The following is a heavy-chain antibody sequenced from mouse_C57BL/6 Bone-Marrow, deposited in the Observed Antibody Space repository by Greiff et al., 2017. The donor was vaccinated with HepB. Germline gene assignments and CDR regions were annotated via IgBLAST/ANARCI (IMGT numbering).Heavy chain of an antibody. D-gene: IGHD1-1*01. CDR3: TLTTVVATPFDY. J-gene: IGHJ2*01. Sequence: QLQQSGAELVRPGASVKLSCTASGFNIKDDYMHWVKQRPEQGLEWIGWIDPENGDTEYASKFQGKATITADTSSNTAYLQLSSLTSEDTAVYYCTLTTVVATPFDYWGQGTTLTVSS. CDR1: GFNIKDDY. CDR2: IDPENGDT. V-gene: IGHV14-4*01.